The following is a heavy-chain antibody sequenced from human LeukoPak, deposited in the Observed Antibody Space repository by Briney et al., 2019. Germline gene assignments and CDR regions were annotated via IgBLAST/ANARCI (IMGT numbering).Heavy chain of an antibody. D-gene: IGHD6-13*01. Sequence: SETLSLTCTVSGGSISSGGYYWSWIRQHPGKGLEWIGYIYYSGSTYYNPSLKSRVTISVDTSKNQFSLKLSSATAADTAVYYCARSYSSSWYYFDYWGQGTLVTVSS. J-gene: IGHJ4*02. V-gene: IGHV4-31*03. CDR3: ARSYSSSWYYFDY. CDR2: IYYSGST. CDR1: GGSISSGGYY.